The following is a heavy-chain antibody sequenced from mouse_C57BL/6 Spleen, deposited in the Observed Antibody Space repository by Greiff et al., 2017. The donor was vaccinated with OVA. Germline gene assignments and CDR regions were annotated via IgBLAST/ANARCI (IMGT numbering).Heavy chain of an antibody. V-gene: IGHV1-52*01. D-gene: IGHD1-1*01. J-gene: IGHJ3*01. CDR1: GYTFTSYW. Sequence: VQLQQPGAELVRPGSSVKLSCKASGYTFTSYWMHWVKQRPIQGLEWIGNIDPSDSETHYNQKFKDKATLTVDKSSSTAYMQLSSLTSEDSAVYYCAKGSSPAWFAYWGQGTLVTVSA. CDR3: AKGSSPAWFAY. CDR2: IDPSDSET.